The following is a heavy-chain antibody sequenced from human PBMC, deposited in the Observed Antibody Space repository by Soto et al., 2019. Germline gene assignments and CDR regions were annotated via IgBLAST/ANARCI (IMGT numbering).Heavy chain of an antibody. V-gene: IGHV3-23*01. CDR2: LTASGGNT. CDR3: ATGPGSRGLDY. CDR1: GFTFGAYA. Sequence: EVQLLQSGGGLVQPGGSLRLSCAASGFTFGAYAMTWVRQVPGKGLEWISTLTASGGNTNHAESVKGRFTVSRDNAKDTAFLEMRSLRAEDTGIYYCATGPGSRGLDYWGQGSLVTVSS. J-gene: IGHJ4*02. D-gene: IGHD5-12*01.